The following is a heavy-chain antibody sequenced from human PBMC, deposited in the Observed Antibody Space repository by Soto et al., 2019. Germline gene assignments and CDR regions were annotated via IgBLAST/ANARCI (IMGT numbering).Heavy chain of an antibody. V-gene: IGHV1-69*06. J-gene: IGHJ4*02. D-gene: IGHD2-21*02. CDR2: IIPLFDTV. CDR3: ARTTLNMASADSFSFDS. Sequence: QGQLMQSGAEVKKPGSSVKLSCKPSGGTFSNYAFGWVRQAPGQGLEWLGGIIPLFDTVNYAQNFQGRLTITADKSTITAYMELNRLRGADTAVYFCARTTLNMASADSFSFDSWGQGTPVTVSS. CDR1: GGTFSNYA.